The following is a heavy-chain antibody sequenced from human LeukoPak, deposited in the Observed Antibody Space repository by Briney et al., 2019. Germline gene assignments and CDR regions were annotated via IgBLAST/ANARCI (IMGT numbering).Heavy chain of an antibody. D-gene: IGHD3-9*01. J-gene: IGHJ4*02. CDR2: IKQDGSEK. V-gene: IGHV3-7*01. CDR1: GFTFISYC. CDR3: ARETITIGMYYFDY. Sequence: GGSLRLSCAASGFTFISYCMSWVRQAPGKGLEWVANIKQDGSEKYYVDSVKGRFTISRDNAKNTLYLQMNSLRAEDTAVYYCARETITIGMYYFDYWGQGTLVTVSS.